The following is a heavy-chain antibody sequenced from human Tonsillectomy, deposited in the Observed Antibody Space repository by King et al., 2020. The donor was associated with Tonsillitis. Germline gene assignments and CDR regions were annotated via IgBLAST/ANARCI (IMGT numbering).Heavy chain of an antibody. D-gene: IGHD2-21*02. V-gene: IGHV4-38-2*02. Sequence: VQLQESGPGLVKPSETLSLTCTVSGYSISSGFYWGWIRPPPGKGLEWIASIYHRGSTYYNPSLTSRVTISVDTSKNQFSLRRTSVTAADTALYFCARMAVTAFDYWGRGTLVTVSS. CDR3: ARMAVTAFDY. CDR1: GYSISSGFY. J-gene: IGHJ4*02. CDR2: IYHRGST.